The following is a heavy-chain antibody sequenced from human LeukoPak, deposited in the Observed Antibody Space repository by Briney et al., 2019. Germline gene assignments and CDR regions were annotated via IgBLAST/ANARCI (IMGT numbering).Heavy chain of an antibody. CDR2: IWYDGSNN. Sequence: GGSLRLSCAASGFTFSSYGMHWVSQAPGKGLEWVAVIWYDGSNNYYADSVKGRFTISRDNSKNTLYLQMNSLRAEDTAVYYCAKVVLDCSGGSCYSSLVDYWGQGTLVTVSS. V-gene: IGHV3-33*06. D-gene: IGHD2-15*01. J-gene: IGHJ4*02. CDR3: AKVVLDCSGGSCYSSLVDY. CDR1: GFTFSSYG.